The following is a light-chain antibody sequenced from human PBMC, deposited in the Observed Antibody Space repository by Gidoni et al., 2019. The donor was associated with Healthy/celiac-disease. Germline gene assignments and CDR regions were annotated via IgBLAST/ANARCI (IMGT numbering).Light chain of an antibody. CDR2: WAS. CDR3: QQYYSTLIT. V-gene: IGKV4-1*01. Sequence: DIVMTQSPESLAVSLGERATINCKSSQSVVYSSNNKNYLAWYQQKQGQTPKLLIYWASTRESGVPDRFSGSGSGTDFTLTISSLQAEDVAVYYCQQYYSTLITFGQGTRLEIK. J-gene: IGKJ5*01. CDR1: QSVVYSSNNKNY.